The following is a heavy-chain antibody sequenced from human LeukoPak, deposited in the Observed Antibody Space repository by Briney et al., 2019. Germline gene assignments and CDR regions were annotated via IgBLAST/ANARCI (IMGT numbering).Heavy chain of an antibody. CDR1: GFTFSSYG. CDR2: ISYDGSNK. Sequence: GRSLRLSCAASGFTFSSYGMHWVRQAPGKGLEWVAVISYDGSNKYYADSVKGRFTISRDNSKNTLYLQMNSLRAEDTAVYYCAKLIAAAGTVDFDYWGQGPLVTVSS. V-gene: IGHV3-30*18. CDR3: AKLIAAAGTVDFDY. J-gene: IGHJ4*02. D-gene: IGHD6-13*01.